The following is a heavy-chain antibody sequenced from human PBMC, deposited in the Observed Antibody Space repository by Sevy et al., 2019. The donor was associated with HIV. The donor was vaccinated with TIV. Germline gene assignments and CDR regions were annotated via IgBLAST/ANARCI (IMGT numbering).Heavy chain of an antibody. D-gene: IGHD3-10*01. V-gene: IGHV3-21*01. CDR3: ARSTPGELWLSGYFDY. J-gene: IGHJ4*02. Sequence: GGSLRLSCADSGFIFSSYSMDWVRQAPGKGLEWVASISSSSNHIYNADSVKGRFTISRDNAKNSLYLQMNSLRAEDTALYYWARSTPGELWLSGYFDYWGQGTLVTVSS. CDR2: ISSSSNHI. CDR1: GFIFSSYS.